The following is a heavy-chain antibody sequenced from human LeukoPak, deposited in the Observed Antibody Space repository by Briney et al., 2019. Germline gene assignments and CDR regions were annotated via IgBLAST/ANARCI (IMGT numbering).Heavy chain of an antibody. CDR2: VNGGGSST. J-gene: IGHJ4*02. CDR1: GFTFSASA. CDR3: ARYYYHSSAYYHDY. V-gene: IGHV3-23*01. Sequence: GGSLRLSCAASGFTFSASAMNWVRQAPAKGLEWVSSVNGGGSSTYYADSVKGRFTISRDNSRNTLYLQMNSLRAEDTAVYYCARYYYHSSAYYHDYWGQGTLVTVSS. D-gene: IGHD3-22*01.